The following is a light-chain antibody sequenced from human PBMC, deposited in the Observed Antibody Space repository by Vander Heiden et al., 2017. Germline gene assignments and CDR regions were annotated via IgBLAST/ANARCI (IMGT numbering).Light chain of an antibody. V-gene: IGKV4-1*01. Sequence: DIVMTQSPDSLAVALGERATINCKSSQSVLYSSNNKNYLAWYQQKPGQPPKLPIYWVSTRESAVPDPFPPTGSRTDFTLTIMSLQAEDLAVSYSQQDDSTPWTFGQGTKVEIK. CDR2: WVS. CDR3: QQDDSTPWT. CDR1: QSVLYSSNNKNY. J-gene: IGKJ1*01.